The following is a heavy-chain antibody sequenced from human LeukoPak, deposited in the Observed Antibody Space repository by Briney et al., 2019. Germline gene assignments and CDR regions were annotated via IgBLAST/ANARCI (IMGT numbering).Heavy chain of an antibody. CDR3: TRRMVSTEELDY. Sequence: PGESLKISCKTSGYSFTTYWSGWVRQMPGTGLEWVGAIYPDDSDTRYSPSFQGQVTISADKSISTAYLQWSSLKASDTAMYYCTRRMVSTEELDYWGQGTLVTVSS. V-gene: IGHV5-51*01. D-gene: IGHD5/OR15-5a*01. J-gene: IGHJ4*02. CDR2: IYPDDSDT. CDR1: GYSFTTYW.